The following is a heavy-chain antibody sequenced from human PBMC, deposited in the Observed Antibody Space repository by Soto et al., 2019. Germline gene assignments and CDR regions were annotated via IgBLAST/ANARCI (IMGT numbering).Heavy chain of an antibody. CDR2: ISGSGGST. CDR3: AASDYYYYGMDV. V-gene: IGHV3-23*01. J-gene: IGHJ6*02. CDR1: GFTFSRYA. Sequence: PGGSLRLSCAASGFTFSRYAMSWVRQAPGKGLERVSAISGSGGSTYYADSVKGRFTISRDNSKNTLYLQMNSLRAEDTAVYYCAASDYYYYGMDVWGQGTTVTVSS. D-gene: IGHD5-12*01.